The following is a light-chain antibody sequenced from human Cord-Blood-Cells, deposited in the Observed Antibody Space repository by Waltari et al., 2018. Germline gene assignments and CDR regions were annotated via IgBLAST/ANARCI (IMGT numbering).Light chain of an antibody. J-gene: IGLJ3*02. Sequence: QSVLTQPPSASGTPGQRVTISCSGSSSNIGSNYVYWYQQLPGTAPKLRIYRNNQRPSGVPDRFSGSKSGTSASLAISGLRSEDEAEYYCAAWDDSLSAWVFGGGTKLTVL. CDR3: AAWDDSLSAWV. V-gene: IGLV1-47*01. CDR2: RNN. CDR1: SSNIGSNY.